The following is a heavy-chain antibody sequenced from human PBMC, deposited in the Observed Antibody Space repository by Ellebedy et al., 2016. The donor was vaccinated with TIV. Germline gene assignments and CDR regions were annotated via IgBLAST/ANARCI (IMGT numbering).Heavy chain of an antibody. Sequence: SQTLSLTSXISGDSVSGNSAALSWIRQSPSRGLQWLGRTYYRSKWYIYYAESVKSRITINQDTSKNQFSLQLNSVTPEDTAVYYCARDFTTVRGVMNPFDYWGQGTLVTVSS. V-gene: IGHV6-1*01. D-gene: IGHD3-10*01. J-gene: IGHJ4*02. CDR2: TYYRSKWYI. CDR1: GDSVSGNSAA. CDR3: ARDFTTVRGVMNPFDY.